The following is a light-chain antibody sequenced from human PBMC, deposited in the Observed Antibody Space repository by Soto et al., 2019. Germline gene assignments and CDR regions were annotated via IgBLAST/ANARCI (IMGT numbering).Light chain of an antibody. J-gene: IGLJ1*01. CDR2: DDS. CDR3: HVWDSSSEQV. Sequence: SYELTQPPSVSVAPGQTARITCGGNNIGSKSVHWYQQKPGQAPVLVVDDDSDRPSGTPERFSGSNSGNTATLTISRVEAGDEADYFCHVWDSSSEQVFGTGTKGTVL. CDR1: NIGSKS. V-gene: IGLV3-21*02.